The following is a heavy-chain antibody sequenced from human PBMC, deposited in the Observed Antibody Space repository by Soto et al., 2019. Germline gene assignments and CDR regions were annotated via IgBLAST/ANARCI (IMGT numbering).Heavy chain of an antibody. CDR2: ISSSGNT. V-gene: IGHV4-59*01. D-gene: IGHD3-22*01. CDR1: DGSISNFY. Sequence: SETLSLTCTVSDGSISNFYWSWIRQPPGKGLEWIGYISSSGNTNYNPSLKSRVSISVDTSKNQFSLNLTSVTAADTAVYYCARAPMVLTRSYFDSWGQGTPVTVSS. CDR3: ARAPMVLTRSYFDS. J-gene: IGHJ4*02.